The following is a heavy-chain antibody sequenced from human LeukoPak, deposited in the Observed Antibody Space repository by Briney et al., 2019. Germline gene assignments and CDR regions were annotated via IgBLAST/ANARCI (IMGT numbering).Heavy chain of an antibody. Sequence: RASESLSLTCTVSGGSINSYYWGWIRQPAGKGVEWVGRIYTTGSTNYNPSLKSRVTISVDTSKNQFSLKLSSVTAADTAVYYCARGRRFGWGMLGYMDVWGKGTTVTVSS. CDR1: GGSINSYY. D-gene: IGHD3-9*01. CDR3: ARGRRFGWGMLGYMDV. V-gene: IGHV4-4*07. CDR2: IYTTGST. J-gene: IGHJ6*03.